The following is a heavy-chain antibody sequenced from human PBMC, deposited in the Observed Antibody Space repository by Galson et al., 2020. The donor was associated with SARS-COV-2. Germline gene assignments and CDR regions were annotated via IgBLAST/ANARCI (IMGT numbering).Heavy chain of an antibody. Sequence: GESLKISCAASGFTFSNYAMSWVRQAPGKGLEWVSSISDSGYSTYYADSVKGRCTISRDNSKNTLYLQMNSLRAEDTAVYYCASHSGTYWGVDYWGQGTLVTVSS. J-gene: IGHJ4*02. V-gene: IGHV3-23*01. CDR2: ISDSGYST. CDR1: GFTFSNYA. CDR3: ASHSGTYWGVDY. D-gene: IGHD1-26*01.